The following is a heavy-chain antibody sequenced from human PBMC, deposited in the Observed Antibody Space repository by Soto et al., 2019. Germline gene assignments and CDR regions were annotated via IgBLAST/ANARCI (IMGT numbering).Heavy chain of an antibody. Sequence: PGGSLRLSCAASGFTFSSYSMNWVRQAPGKGLEWVSYISSSSSTIYYADSVKGRFTISRDNAKNSLYLQMNSLRAEDTAVYYCARGYYDSSGYYWVFDYWGQGT. CDR1: GFTFSSYS. CDR2: ISSSSSTI. CDR3: ARGYYDSSGYYWVFDY. J-gene: IGHJ4*02. D-gene: IGHD3-22*01. V-gene: IGHV3-48*01.